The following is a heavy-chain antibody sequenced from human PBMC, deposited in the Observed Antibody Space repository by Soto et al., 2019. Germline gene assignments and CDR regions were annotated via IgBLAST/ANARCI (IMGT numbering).Heavy chain of an antibody. CDR2: IKQDGSEK. J-gene: IGHJ6*02. D-gene: IGHD1-1*01. CDR1: RFTFSSYW. CDR3: ARGIDDNASFGMDI. V-gene: IGHV3-7*01. Sequence: EVRLVESGGGLVQPGGSLRLSCAASRFTFSSYWMGWVRQAPGKGLEWVANIKQDGSEKFYVDSVKGRFTISRDNAKNSLYLQMDSLRAEDTAVYYCARGIDDNASFGMDIWGQGTTVTVSS.